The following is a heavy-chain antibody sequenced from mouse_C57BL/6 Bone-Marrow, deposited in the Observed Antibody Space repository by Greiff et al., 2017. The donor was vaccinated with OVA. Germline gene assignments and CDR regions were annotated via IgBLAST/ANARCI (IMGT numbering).Heavy chain of an antibody. V-gene: IGHV1-81*01. Sequence: VQLQQSGAELARPGASVKLSCKASGYTFTSYGISWVKQRTGQGLEWIGEIYPRSGNTYYNEKFKGKATLTADKSSSTAYMEFRSLTSEDSAVYFCARSGDYWGQGTTLTVSS. CDR3: ARSGDY. J-gene: IGHJ2*01. CDR1: GYTFTSYG. CDR2: IYPRSGNT.